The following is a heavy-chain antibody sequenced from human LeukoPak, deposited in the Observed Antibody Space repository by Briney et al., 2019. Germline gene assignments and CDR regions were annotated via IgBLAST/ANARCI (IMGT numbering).Heavy chain of an antibody. V-gene: IGHV1-18*01. CDR1: GYTFTSYG. Sequence: ASVKVSCKPSGYTFTSYGISWVRQAPGQGLGWMGWISAYNGNTNYAQKLQGRVTMTTDTSTSTAYMELRSLRSDDTAVYYCARDPSGSGSYYNDNYFDYWGQGTLVTVSS. D-gene: IGHD3-10*01. CDR3: ARDPSGSGSYYNDNYFDY. CDR2: ISAYNGNT. J-gene: IGHJ4*02.